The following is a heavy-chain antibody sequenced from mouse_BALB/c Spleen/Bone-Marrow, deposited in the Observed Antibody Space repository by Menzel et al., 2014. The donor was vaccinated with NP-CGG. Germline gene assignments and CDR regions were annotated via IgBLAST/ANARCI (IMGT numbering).Heavy chain of an antibody. V-gene: IGHV1-69*02. CDR1: GYTFTSYW. J-gene: IGHJ3*01. D-gene: IGHD2-4*01. CDR2: IDPSDSYT. Sequence: VQLQQSGVEFVKPGGSVKLSCKASGYTFTSYWMHWVKQRPGQGLEWIGEIDPSDSYTKYNQNFKGKATLTVDKSSSTAYMQLSSLTSEDSAVYYCARTYYDYDWFAYWGQGTLVTVSA. CDR3: ARTYYDYDWFAY.